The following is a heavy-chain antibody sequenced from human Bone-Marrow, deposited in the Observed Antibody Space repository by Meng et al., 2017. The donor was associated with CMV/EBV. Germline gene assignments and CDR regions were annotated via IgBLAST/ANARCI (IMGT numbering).Heavy chain of an antibody. D-gene: IGHD4/OR15-4a*01. Sequence: ASVKVSCKASGYTFTGYYMHWVRQAPGQGLEWMGIINPSGGSTSYAQKFQGRVTMTRDTSTSTVYMELSSLRSEDTAVYYCAIHIPYGGFDYWGQGTLVTVSS. J-gene: IGHJ4*02. CDR1: GYTFTGYY. CDR3: AIHIPYGGFDY. V-gene: IGHV1-46*01. CDR2: INPSGGST.